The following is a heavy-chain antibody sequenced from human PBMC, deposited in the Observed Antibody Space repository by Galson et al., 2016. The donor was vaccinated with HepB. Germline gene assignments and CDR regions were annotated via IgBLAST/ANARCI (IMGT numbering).Heavy chain of an antibody. V-gene: IGHV3-33*01. Sequence: SLRLSCAASGFIFSHYGLHWVRQAPGEGLEWVAMIWFDGSSKQHSDSVRGRFTISRDNSKNTLYVQLNSLRVEDTAVYYCARDVLRYFDWLLSYGMDVWGQGTTVTVSS. CDR1: GFIFSHYG. CDR3: ARDVLRYFDWLLSYGMDV. CDR2: IWFDGSSK. J-gene: IGHJ6*02. D-gene: IGHD3-9*01.